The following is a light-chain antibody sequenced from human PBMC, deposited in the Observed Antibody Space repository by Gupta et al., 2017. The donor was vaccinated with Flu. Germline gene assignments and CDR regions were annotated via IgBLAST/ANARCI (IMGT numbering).Light chain of an antibody. CDR1: QSVLYSSNNKNY. CDR3: QQNYSTPRT. J-gene: IGKJ1*01. CDR2: WAS. Sequence: DIVMTQSPDSLSLSLGERATINCKSSQSVLYSSNNKNYLAWYQQKPGQPPKLLIYWASTREPGVPDRFSGSGSGTDFTLTISSLQAEDVAVYYCQQNYSTPRTFGQGTKVEIK. V-gene: IGKV4-1*01.